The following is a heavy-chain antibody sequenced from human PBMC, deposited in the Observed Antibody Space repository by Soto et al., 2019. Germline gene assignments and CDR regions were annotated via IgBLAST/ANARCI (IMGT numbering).Heavy chain of an antibody. V-gene: IGHV3-23*01. J-gene: IGHJ4*02. Sequence: EVRLLESGGGLVQPGGSLRLSCAASGFTFSVYAMSWVRQAPGKGLEWVSGISGSGDSTHYADSVKGRFTVSRDNSKSILYLQTNSLRTEDTALYYCAKALYGGFTYWGQGTLVTVSS. D-gene: IGHD3-10*01. CDR3: AKALYGGFTY. CDR2: ISGSGDST. CDR1: GFTFSVYA.